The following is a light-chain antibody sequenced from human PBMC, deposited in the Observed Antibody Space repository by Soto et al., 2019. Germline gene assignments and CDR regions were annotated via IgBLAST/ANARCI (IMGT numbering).Light chain of an antibody. CDR2: AAS. CDR3: QQHDDFPT. CDR1: ETIARY. V-gene: IGKV1-39*01. J-gene: IGKJ5*01. Sequence: DIQLTHSPSSLSASVGDRVTITCRASETIARYLNWYQQKPGKAPNLLIYAASTLKSGFPSRFSGTGSGTDFTLTISNLQSEDFATYYCQQHDDFPTFGQGTRLEIK.